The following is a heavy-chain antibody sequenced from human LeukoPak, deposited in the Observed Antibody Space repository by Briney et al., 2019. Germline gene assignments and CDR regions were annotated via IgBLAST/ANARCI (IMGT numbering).Heavy chain of an antibody. Sequence: PSETLSLTCTVSGYSISSGYYWGWIRQPPGKGLEWIGSIYHSGSTYYNPSLKSRITISVDTSKNQFSLKLSSVTAADTAVYYCASLQDYYGSGSTTVWRQGTLVTVSS. CDR3: ASLQDYYGSGSTTV. V-gene: IGHV4-38-2*02. CDR2: IYHSGST. D-gene: IGHD3-10*01. J-gene: IGHJ4*02. CDR1: GYSISSGYY.